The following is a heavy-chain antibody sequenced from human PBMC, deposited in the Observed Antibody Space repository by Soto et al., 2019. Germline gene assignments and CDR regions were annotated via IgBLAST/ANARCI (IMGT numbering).Heavy chain of an antibody. CDR2: IYYSVT. J-gene: IGHJ5*02. Sequence: SETLSLTCSVSGGSISSYYWSWIRQPPGKGLEWIAYIYYSVTSYNPSLKSRVSISLDTSKNQFSLKLSSVTAADTAVYYCARGANLSIWFDPWGQGTLVTVSS. V-gene: IGHV4-59*12. CDR1: GGSISSYY. D-gene: IGHD1-1*01. CDR3: ARGANLSIWFDP.